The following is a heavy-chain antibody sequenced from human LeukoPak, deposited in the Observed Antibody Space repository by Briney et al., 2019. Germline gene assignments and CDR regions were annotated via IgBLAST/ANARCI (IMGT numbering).Heavy chain of an antibody. D-gene: IGHD5-24*01. CDR1: AFTFSTYA. CDR2: ISGSGAGT. V-gene: IGHV3-23*01. Sequence: GGSLRLSCAASAFTFSTYAMSWVRQAPGKGLEWVSAISGSGAGTYYAGSVKGRFTISRDNSKNTVHLQINSLRAEDTAVYYCVKVRGDGYNDYFDYWGQGTLVTVSS. CDR3: VKVRGDGYNDYFDY. J-gene: IGHJ4*02.